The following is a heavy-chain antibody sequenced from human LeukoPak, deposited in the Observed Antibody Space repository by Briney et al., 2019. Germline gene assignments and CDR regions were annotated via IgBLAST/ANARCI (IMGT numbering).Heavy chain of an antibody. CDR1: GGSISRYY. D-gene: IGHD3-3*01. CDR2: IYTSGST. V-gene: IGHV4-4*07. CDR3: ASGCYDDSWSTYNIDY. J-gene: IGHJ4*02. Sequence: SETLSLTCTVSGGSISRYYWSWIRQPAGKGLEWIGRIYTSGSTNYNPSPKSRVTISADTSKNQFSLKLSSVAAADTAVYYCASGCYDDSWSTYNIDYWGQGTLVSVSS.